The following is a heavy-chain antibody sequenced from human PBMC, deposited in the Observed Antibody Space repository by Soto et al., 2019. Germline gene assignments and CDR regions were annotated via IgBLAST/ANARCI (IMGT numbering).Heavy chain of an antibody. Sequence: QVQLVESGGGVVQPGRSLRLSCAASGFTFSSYGMHWVRQAPGKGLEWVAVISYDGSNKYYADSVKGRFTISRDNSKNTLYLQMNSLRAEDTAVYYCAKDDYGGNSIFDYWGQGTLVTVSS. V-gene: IGHV3-30*18. D-gene: IGHD4-17*01. CDR1: GFTFSSYG. J-gene: IGHJ4*02. CDR3: AKDDYGGNSIFDY. CDR2: ISYDGSNK.